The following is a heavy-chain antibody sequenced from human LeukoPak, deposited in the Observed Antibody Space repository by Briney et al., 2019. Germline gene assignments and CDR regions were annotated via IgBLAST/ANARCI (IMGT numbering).Heavy chain of an antibody. D-gene: IGHD3-16*01. Sequence: PSETLSLTCTVSGVSISSYYRSWLRQPPGKGLEWIGYIYTSGSTNYNPSLKRRVTISVDSSKNQFSLKLSSVTAADTAVYYCARRKKENTSYYYYYMDVWGKGTTVTVSS. V-gene: IGHV4-4*09. CDR2: IYTSGST. CDR1: GVSISSYY. J-gene: IGHJ6*03. CDR3: ARRKKENTSYYYYYMDV.